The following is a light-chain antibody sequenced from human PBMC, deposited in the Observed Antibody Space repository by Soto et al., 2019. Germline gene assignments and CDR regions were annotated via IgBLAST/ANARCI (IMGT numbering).Light chain of an antibody. V-gene: IGLV2-14*01. J-gene: IGLJ3*02. CDR3: SSYTSISSWV. Sequence: QSALTQPASVSGSPGQSITISCTGSSSDVGGYDYVSWYQQHPGKAPKLMIYEVNNRPSGVSNRFSGSKSGNMASLTISGXQAEDDADYYCSSYTSISSWVFGGGTKLTVL. CDR2: EVN. CDR1: SSDVGGYDY.